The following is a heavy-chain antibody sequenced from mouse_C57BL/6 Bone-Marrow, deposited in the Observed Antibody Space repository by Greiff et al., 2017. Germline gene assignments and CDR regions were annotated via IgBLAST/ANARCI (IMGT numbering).Heavy chain of an antibody. CDR1: GYTFTSYG. CDR2: IYPRSGNT. J-gene: IGHJ4*01. Sequence: VQLQQSGAELARPGASVKLSCKASGYTFTSYGISWVKQRTGQGLEWIGEIYPRSGNTYYNEKFKGKATLTADKSSSTAYMEHRSLTCEDSAVYFCARQRRRKRGYARDYGGQGNSVTVSS. V-gene: IGHV1-81*01. D-gene: IGHD2-12*01. CDR3: ARQRRRKRGYARDY.